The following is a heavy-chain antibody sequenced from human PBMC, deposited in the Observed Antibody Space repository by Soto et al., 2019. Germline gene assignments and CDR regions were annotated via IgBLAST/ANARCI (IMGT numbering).Heavy chain of an antibody. CDR1: GYTFSGFY. CDR2: INPNSGGT. Sequence: GASVKVSCKASGYTFSGFYMHWVRQAPGQGLAWMGWINPNSGGTKSAEKFQGRVTMTRDTSISTAYMEQSRLTSDDTAVYYCASAAVTGTAGLDFWGQGTQVTGSS. J-gene: IGHJ4*02. D-gene: IGHD6-19*01. V-gene: IGHV1-2*02. CDR3: ASAAVTGTAGLDF.